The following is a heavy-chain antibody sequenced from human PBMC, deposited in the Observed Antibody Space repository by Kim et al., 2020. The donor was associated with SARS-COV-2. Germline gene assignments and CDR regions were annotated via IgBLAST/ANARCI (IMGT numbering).Heavy chain of an antibody. D-gene: IGHD1-1*01. CDR2: INHSGST. CDR1: GGSFSGYY. Sequence: SETLSLPCAVYGGSFSGYYWSWIRQPPGKGLEWIGEINHSGSTNYNPSLKSRVTISVDTSKNQFSLKLSSVTAADTAVYYCARETTGTDPWGQGTLVTVS. J-gene: IGHJ5*02. CDR3: ARETTGTDP. V-gene: IGHV4-34*01.